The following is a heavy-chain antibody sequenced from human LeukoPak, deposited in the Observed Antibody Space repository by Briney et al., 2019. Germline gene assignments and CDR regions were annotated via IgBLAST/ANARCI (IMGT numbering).Heavy chain of an antibody. Sequence: GGSLRLSCAASGFTFSIYSMIWVRLAPGKGLEWVSSITSTSRYIYYADSVKGRFTISRDNAKNSLFLQMNSLRAEDTAIYYCTRPTHDDSPSFYYYYIGVWGKGTTVTVSS. D-gene: IGHD4-17*01. CDR2: ITSTSRYI. V-gene: IGHV3-21*06. CDR3: TRPTHDDSPSFYYYYIGV. CDR1: GFTFSIYS. J-gene: IGHJ6*03.